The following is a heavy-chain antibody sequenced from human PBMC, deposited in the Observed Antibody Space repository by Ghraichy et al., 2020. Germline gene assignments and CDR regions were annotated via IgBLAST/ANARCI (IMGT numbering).Heavy chain of an antibody. CDR2: ISGTGGST. CDR1: GFTFSSYA. CDR3: AKGRAIMGATGIQPSDS. J-gene: IGHJ4*02. V-gene: IGHV3-23*01. Sequence: GGSLRLSCAASGFTFSSYAMNWVRQAPGKGLEWVSAISGTGGSTYYADSVKGRFTISRDNSKNTLYLQMNSLRAEDTAVYYCAKGRAIMGATGIQPSDSWGQGTLVTVSS. D-gene: IGHD1-26*01.